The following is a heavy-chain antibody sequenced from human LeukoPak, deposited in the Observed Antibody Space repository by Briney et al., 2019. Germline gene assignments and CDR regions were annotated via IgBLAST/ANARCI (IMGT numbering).Heavy chain of an antibody. V-gene: IGHV4-59*01. CDR1: GGSISSYY. Sequence: PSETLSLTCTVSGGSISSYYWSWIRQPPGKGLEWIVYIYYSGSTNYNPSLKSRVTISVDTSKNQFSLKLSSVTAADTAVYYCARVNSSSWYRALAFDIWGQGTMVTVSS. J-gene: IGHJ3*02. D-gene: IGHD6-13*01. CDR3: ARVNSSSWYRALAFDI. CDR2: IYYSGST.